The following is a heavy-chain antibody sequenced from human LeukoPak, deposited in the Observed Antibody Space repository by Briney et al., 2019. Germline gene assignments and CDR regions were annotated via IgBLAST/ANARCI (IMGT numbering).Heavy chain of an antibody. CDR3: ARRGAYFDY. CDR2: INPENGGT. CDR1: VYSFTGYY. Sequence: ASVKVSCKTSVYSFTGYYMHWVRQAPGQGLEWMGWINPENGGTNYPQKFQGRVTMTTDTSVGTAYMELSSLASDDTAVYYCARRGAYFDYWGQGTLVTVSS. V-gene: IGHV1-2*02. J-gene: IGHJ4*02.